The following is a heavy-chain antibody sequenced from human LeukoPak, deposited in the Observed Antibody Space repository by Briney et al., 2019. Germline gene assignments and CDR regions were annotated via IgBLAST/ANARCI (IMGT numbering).Heavy chain of an antibody. CDR2: ISPSGGST. Sequence: ASVKVSCKAFGYTFTSNYMHWVRQAPGQGPEWMGVISPSGGSTTYAQKFQGRVTLTRDMSTSTDYLELSSLRSEDTAVYYCAREEYSSGWDAFDIWGQGTMVTVSS. CDR3: AREEYSSGWDAFDI. J-gene: IGHJ3*02. V-gene: IGHV1-46*01. D-gene: IGHD6-19*01. CDR1: GYTFTSNY.